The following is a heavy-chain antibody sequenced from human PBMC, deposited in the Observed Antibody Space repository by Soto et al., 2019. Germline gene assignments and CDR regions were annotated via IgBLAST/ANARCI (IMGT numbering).Heavy chain of an antibody. V-gene: IGHV4-30-2*01. CDR1: GGSISSGGYS. Sequence: PSETLSLTCAVSGGSISSGGYSWSWIRQPPGKGLEWIGYIYHSGSTYYNPSPKSRVTISVDTSKNQFSLKLSSVTAADTAVYYCARALIVVVPAAMFRAYYYGMDVWGQGTTVTVSS. D-gene: IGHD2-2*01. CDR2: IYHSGST. J-gene: IGHJ6*02. CDR3: ARALIVVVPAAMFRAYYYGMDV.